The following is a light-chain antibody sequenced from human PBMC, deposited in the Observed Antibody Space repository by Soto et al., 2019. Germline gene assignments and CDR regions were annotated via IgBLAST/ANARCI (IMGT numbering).Light chain of an antibody. Sequence: QSVLTQPASVSGSLSQSITISCTGTSSDIGGYKYVSWYQQHPGKAPKLIIFEVSNRPSGVSDRFSGSNSGNTASLTISGLQAEDEADYYCTSSSRYRVLVFGGGTKVTVL. CDR2: EVS. CDR1: SSDIGGYKY. J-gene: IGLJ3*02. V-gene: IGLV2-14*01. CDR3: TSSSRYRVLV.